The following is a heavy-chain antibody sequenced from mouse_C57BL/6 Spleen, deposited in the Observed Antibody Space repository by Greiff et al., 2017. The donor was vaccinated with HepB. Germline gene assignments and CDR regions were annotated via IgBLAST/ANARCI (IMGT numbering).Heavy chain of an antibody. V-gene: IGHV14-2*01. J-gene: IGHJ4*01. CDR2: IDPEDGET. D-gene: IGHD2-4*01. CDR1: GFNIKDYY. Sequence: EVKLMESGAELVKPGASVKLSCTASGFNIKDYYMHWVKQRTEQGLEWIGRIDPEDGETKYAPKFQGKATITADTSSNTAYLQLSSLTSEDTAVYYCALYYDYEDYYAMDYWGQGTSVTVSS. CDR3: ALYYDYEDYYAMDY.